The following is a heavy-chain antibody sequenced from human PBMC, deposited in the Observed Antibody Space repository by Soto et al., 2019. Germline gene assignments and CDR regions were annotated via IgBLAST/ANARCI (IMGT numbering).Heavy chain of an antibody. D-gene: IGHD3-10*01. V-gene: IGHV3-30*18. J-gene: IGHJ4*02. CDR3: AKDADYYGSGSYYDY. CDR2: ISYDGTNK. CDR1: GITFSSYG. Sequence: QVQLVESGGGVVQPGRSLGLSCAASGITFSSYGMNWVRQAPGKGLEWVAVISYDGTNKYYADSVKGRFTISRDNSKNTLYLQMNSLRPEDTAVYYCAKDADYYGSGSYYDYWGQGTLVTVSS.